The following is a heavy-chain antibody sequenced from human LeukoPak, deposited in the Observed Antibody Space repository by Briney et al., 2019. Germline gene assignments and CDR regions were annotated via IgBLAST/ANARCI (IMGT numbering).Heavy chain of an antibody. Sequence: GGSLRLSCAASGFTFDDYAMHWVRQAPEKGLEWVSGISWNSGSIGYADPVKGRFTISRDNAKNSLYLQMNSLRAEDTALYYCAKGGRWLQLKYYFDYWGQGTLVTVSS. D-gene: IGHD5-24*01. CDR2: ISWNSGSI. J-gene: IGHJ4*02. CDR3: AKGGRWLQLKYYFDY. CDR1: GFTFDDYA. V-gene: IGHV3-9*01.